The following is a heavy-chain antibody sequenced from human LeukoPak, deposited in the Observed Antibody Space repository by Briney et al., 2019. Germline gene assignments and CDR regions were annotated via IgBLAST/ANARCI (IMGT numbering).Heavy chain of an antibody. V-gene: IGHV4-39*07. Sequence: SETLSLTCTVSGGSISSSSYYWGWIRQPPGKGLEWIGSIYYSGSTYYNPSLKSRVTISVDTSKNQFSLKLSSVTAADTAVYYCARDQLVAVAGRAWFDPWGQGTLVTVSS. CDR2: IYYSGST. CDR3: ARDQLVAVAGRAWFDP. J-gene: IGHJ5*02. D-gene: IGHD6-19*01. CDR1: GGSISSSSYY.